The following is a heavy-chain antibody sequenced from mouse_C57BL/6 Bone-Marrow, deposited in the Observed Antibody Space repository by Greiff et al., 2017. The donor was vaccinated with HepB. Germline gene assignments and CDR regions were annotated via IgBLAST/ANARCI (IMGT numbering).Heavy chain of an antibody. J-gene: IGHJ1*03. D-gene: IGHD1-1*01. CDR3: ARPITTVGGNWYFDV. CDR2: IYPRSGNT. Sequence: QVQLQQSGAELARPGASVKLSCKASGYTFTSYGLSWVKQSTGQGLEWIGEIYPRSGNTYYNEKFKGKATLTADKSSSTAYMELRSLTSEDSAVYFCARPITTVGGNWYFDVWGTGTTVTVSS. CDR1: GYTFTSYG. V-gene: IGHV1-81*01.